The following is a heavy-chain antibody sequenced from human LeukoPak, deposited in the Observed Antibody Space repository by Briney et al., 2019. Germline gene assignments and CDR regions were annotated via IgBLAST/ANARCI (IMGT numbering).Heavy chain of an antibody. J-gene: IGHJ4*02. CDR2: MRYDGSNK. CDR1: GFTFSSYG. Sequence: GGSLRLSCAASGFTFSSYGMHWVRQAPGKGLEWVAFMRYDGSNKYYADSVKGRFTISRDNSKNTLYLQMNSLRPEDTAVYYCARDRLHYGEYEKTFDYWGQGTLVSVSS. D-gene: IGHD4-17*01. CDR3: ARDRLHYGEYEKTFDY. V-gene: IGHV3-30*02.